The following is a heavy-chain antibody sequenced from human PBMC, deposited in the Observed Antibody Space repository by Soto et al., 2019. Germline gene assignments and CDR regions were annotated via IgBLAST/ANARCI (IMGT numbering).Heavy chain of an antibody. CDR2: VYYSGGA. V-gene: IGHV4-39*01. CDR1: GGAIRGSPYY. CDR3: TRRPVYSGNRESDS. D-gene: IGHD1-26*01. Sequence: SETLSLTCTVSGGAIRGSPYYWGWIRQSPGKGLEWIGSVYYSGGANSNPSLGSRVTISVDTSRNQFSLKLFYVTAADTAVYYCTRRPVYSGNRESDSWGQGTLVTVSS. J-gene: IGHJ4*02.